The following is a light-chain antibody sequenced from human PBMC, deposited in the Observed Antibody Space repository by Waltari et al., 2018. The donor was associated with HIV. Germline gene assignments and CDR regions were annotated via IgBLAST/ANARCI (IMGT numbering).Light chain of an antibody. J-gene: IGLJ3*02. Sequence: QSMLTQPPSVSAAPGQKVTISCSGSSSNIGNNYVSWYQHLPGTAPKLLIYDNNKRPSGIPDRFSGSKSGTSATLGITGLQTGDEADYYCGTWDSSLSPFWVFGGGTKLTVL. CDR1: SSNIGNNY. CDR3: GTWDSSLSPFWV. V-gene: IGLV1-51*01. CDR2: DNN.